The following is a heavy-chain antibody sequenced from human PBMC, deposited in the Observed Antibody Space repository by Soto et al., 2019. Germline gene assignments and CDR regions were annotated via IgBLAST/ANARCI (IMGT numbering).Heavy chain of an antibody. CDR2: INTDGSIT. J-gene: IGHJ4*02. V-gene: IGHV3-74*01. Sequence: GGSLRLSCAASGLIFSDYKVHWVRQAPGKGLVWVSRINTDGSITDYADSVKGRFTVSRDNAKNTMYLQMNSLTADDTAVYYCARDTNGLHYWGQGTLVTVSS. D-gene: IGHD2-8*01. CDR1: GLIFSDYK. CDR3: ARDTNGLHY.